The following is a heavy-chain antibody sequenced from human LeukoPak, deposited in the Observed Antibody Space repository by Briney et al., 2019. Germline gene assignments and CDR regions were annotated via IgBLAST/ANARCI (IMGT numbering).Heavy chain of an antibody. Sequence: PGGSLRLSCSASGFTSSDSTIHVVRQASGKGLEWVGRIRTKTYNYATAYAASVKGRFTISRDDSENTSYLQMNSLKTEDSAIYYCSRLDFGDSYRFDDRGQGTLVTVSS. V-gene: IGHV3-73*01. CDR2: IRTKTYNYAT. CDR1: GFTSSDST. D-gene: IGHD4-17*01. CDR3: SRLDFGDSYRFDD. J-gene: IGHJ4*02.